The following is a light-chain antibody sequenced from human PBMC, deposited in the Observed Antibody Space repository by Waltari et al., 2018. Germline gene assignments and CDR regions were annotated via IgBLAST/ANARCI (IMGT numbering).Light chain of an antibody. CDR3: QQYNNWPPLT. J-gene: IGKJ4*01. V-gene: IGKV3-15*01. CDR2: GAS. CDR1: QSVSSN. Sequence: EIVMTQSPATLSVSPGERATLSYRASQSVSSNLTWYQQKPGQAPRLPLYGASTRATCSPARFSGSGSGTEFTLTISSLQSEDFAVYYCQQYNNWPPLTFGGGTKVEIK.